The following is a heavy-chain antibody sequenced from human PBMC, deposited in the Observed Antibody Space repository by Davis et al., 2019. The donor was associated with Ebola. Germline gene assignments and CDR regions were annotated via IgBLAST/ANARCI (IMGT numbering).Heavy chain of an antibody. Sequence: MPSETLSLTCTVSDGSISSYYWSWIRQPPGKGLDWIGYIYYSGSTNYNPSLKSRVSISIDTSKKQFSLKLTSVTAADTAVYYCARGPTRYYFDNWGQGTLVTVPS. CDR1: DGSISSYY. V-gene: IGHV4-59*08. CDR3: ARGPTRYYFDN. J-gene: IGHJ4*02. CDR2: IYYSGST.